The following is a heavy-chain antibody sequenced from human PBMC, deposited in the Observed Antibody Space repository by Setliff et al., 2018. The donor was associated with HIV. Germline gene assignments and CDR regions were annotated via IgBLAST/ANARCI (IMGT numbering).Heavy chain of an antibody. CDR3: ARGFDYAQRPPLYYFDY. V-gene: IGHV4-31*03. CDR1: GGSISSGYYY. J-gene: IGHJ4*02. Sequence: SETLSLTCTVSGGSISSGYYYWSWIRQHPGKGLEWIGYIYYSGNPFYNPSLRSRVTISLDTSKNQFSLKLSSVTAADTAVYYCARGFDYAQRPPLYYFDYWGQGTRVTSPQ. D-gene: IGHD2-2*01. CDR2: IYYSGNP.